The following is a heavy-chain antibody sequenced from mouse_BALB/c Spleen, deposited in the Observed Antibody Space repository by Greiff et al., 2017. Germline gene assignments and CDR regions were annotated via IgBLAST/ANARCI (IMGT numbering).Heavy chain of an antibody. Sequence: VQLKESGPGLVKPSQSLSLTCSVTGYSITSGYYWNWIRQFPGNKLEWMGYISYDGSNNYNPSLKNRISITRDTSKNQFFLKLNSVTTEDTATYYCASGYRYIDYWGQGTTLTVSS. CDR3: ASGYRYIDY. CDR1: GYSITSGYY. J-gene: IGHJ2*01. D-gene: IGHD2-14*01. CDR2: ISYDGSN. V-gene: IGHV3-6*02.